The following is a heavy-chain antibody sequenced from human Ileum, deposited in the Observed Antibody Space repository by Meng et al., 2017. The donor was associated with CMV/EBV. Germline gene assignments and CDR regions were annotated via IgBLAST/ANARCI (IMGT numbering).Heavy chain of an antibody. J-gene: IGHJ4*02. D-gene: IGHD3-10*01. V-gene: IGHV4-4*07. CDR3: ARNYGSGNWNFFHY. Sequence: QLQVSGPRAVETSEPLSLPFCVSGGSFSNYYWSWIREPAGKGLEWIAHIYTSGTTNYNPSLKSRVTMSVDTSRNQFSLKLTSVTAADTAVYYCARNYGSGNWNFFHYWGQGTLVTVSS. CDR1: GGSFSNYY. CDR2: IYTSGTT.